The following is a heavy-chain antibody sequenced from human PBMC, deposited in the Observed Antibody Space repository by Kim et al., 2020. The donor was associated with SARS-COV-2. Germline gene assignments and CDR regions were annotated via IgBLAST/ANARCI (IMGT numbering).Heavy chain of an antibody. CDR2: ISGSGLEWVSVISTSGGNT. CDR1: GFTFSSYA. Sequence: GGSLRLSCAASGFTFSSYAMSWVRQAPGKGLEWVSTISGSGLEWVSVISTSGGNTYYADSVKGRFTISRDNSKNTLYLQMNSLRAEDTAVYYCAKRYCSSVGCLNFDYWGQGTLVTVSS. J-gene: IGHJ4*02. V-gene: IGHV3-23*01. D-gene: IGHD2-2*01. CDR3: AKRYCSSVGCLNFDY.